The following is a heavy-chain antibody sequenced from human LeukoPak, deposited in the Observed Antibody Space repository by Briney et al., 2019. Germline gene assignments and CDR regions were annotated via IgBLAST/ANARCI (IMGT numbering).Heavy chain of an antibody. V-gene: IGHV3-21*01. CDR1: GFTFSSYR. D-gene: IGHD6-6*01. CDR2: ISSSSSDI. CDR3: ARGSWYTSSSRYMDV. Sequence: PGGSLRLSCAASGFTFSSYRMNWVREAPGKGLEWVSSISSSSSDIYYADSVKGRFTISRDNAKNSLYLQMNSLRAEDTAVYYCARGSWYTSSSRYMDVWGEGTTVTVSS. J-gene: IGHJ6*03.